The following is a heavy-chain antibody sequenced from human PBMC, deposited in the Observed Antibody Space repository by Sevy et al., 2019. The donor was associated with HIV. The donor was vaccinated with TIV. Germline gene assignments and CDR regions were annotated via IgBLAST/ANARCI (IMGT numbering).Heavy chain of an antibody. J-gene: IGHJ6*02. V-gene: IGHV3-23*01. Sequence: GGSLRLSCAASGFTFSNYAMSWVRQAPGKGLEWVSSISRSGGSTYYADSVKGRFTISGDNSKNTLYLQMNSLRAEETAVYYCVKVDVVVPVADYGLDVWGQGTTVTVSS. CDR3: VKVDVVVPVADYGLDV. CDR1: GFTFSNYA. CDR2: ISRSGGST. D-gene: IGHD2-2*01.